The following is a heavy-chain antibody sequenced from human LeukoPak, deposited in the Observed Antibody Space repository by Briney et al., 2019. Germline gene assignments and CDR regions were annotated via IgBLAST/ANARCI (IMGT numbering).Heavy chain of an antibody. J-gene: IGHJ4*02. D-gene: IGHD1-7*01. CDR3: AKRGDCSWNCSYDY. Sequence: GGSLRLSCAASGFTFSNYAIHWVRQAPGKGLEWVSIVGGSGVKTYYADSVKGRFTISRDNSKNTVYLQMNSLRAEDTAVYYCAKRGDCSWNCSYDYWGQGTLVTVSS. CDR2: VGGSGVKT. CDR1: GFTFSNYA. V-gene: IGHV3-23*01.